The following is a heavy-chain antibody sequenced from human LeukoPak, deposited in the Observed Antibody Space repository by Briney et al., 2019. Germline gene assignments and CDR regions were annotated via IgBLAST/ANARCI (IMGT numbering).Heavy chain of an antibody. CDR2: IKQDGSEK. Sequence: GGSLRLSCVVSGFTFSSYWMSWVRQAPGKGLEWVANIKQDGSEKYYVDSVKGRFTMSRDNAKSSLYLQMNSLRAEDTAVYYCARVQWELRGVGSYFEYWGQGALVTVSS. V-gene: IGHV3-7*01. CDR3: ARVQWELRGVGSYFEY. CDR1: GFTFSSYW. D-gene: IGHD1-26*01. J-gene: IGHJ4*02.